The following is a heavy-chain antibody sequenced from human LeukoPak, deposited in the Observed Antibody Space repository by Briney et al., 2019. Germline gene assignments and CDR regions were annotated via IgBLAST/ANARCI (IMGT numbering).Heavy chain of an antibody. CDR3: AKQLGYCSDGSCYFPY. V-gene: IGHV3-23*01. CDR2: ISGSGGST. J-gene: IGHJ4*02. D-gene: IGHD2-15*01. CDR1: GFTFSGYA. Sequence: GGSLRLSCAASGFTFSGYAMSWVRQAPGKGLEWVSAISGSGGSTYYADSVQGRFTISRDNSKSTLCLQMNSLRAEDTAVYYCAKQLGYCSDGSCYFPYWGQGTLVTVSS.